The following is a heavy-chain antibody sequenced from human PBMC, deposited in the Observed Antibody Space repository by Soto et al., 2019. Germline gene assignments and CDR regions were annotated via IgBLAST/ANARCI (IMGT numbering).Heavy chain of an antibody. CDR2: FDPEDGET. CDR1: GYTLTELS. D-gene: IGHD5-12*01. J-gene: IGHJ4*02. V-gene: IGHV1-24*01. Sequence: ASVKVSCKVSGYTLTELSMHWVRQAPGKGLEWMGGFDPEDGETIYAQKFQGRVTMTRDTSTITAYMELSSLRSEDTAMYYCAIGQNGSGYDLADWGQGTLVTVSS. CDR3: AIGQNGSGYDLAD.